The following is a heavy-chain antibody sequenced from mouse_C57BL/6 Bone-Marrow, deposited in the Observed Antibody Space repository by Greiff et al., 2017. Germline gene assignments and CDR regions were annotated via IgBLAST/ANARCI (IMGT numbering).Heavy chain of an antibody. CDR3: ARRGVAPFDY. CDR2: ISSGGSYT. CDR1: GFTFSSYG. Sequence: EVMLVESGGDLVKPGGSLKLSCAASGFTFSSYGMSWVRQTPDKRLEWVATISSGGSYTYYPDSVKGRFTISRDNAKNTLYLQMSSLKSEDTAMYYGARRGVAPFDYWGQGTTLTVSS. V-gene: IGHV5-6*02. D-gene: IGHD1-1*02. J-gene: IGHJ2*01.